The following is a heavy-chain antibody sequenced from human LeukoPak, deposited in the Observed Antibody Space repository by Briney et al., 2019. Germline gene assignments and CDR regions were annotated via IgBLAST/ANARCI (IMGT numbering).Heavy chain of an antibody. CDR1: GFTFSSYG. D-gene: IGHD2-2*02. CDR3: AKGLPYCSSTSCYIRSYGIDY. V-gene: IGHV3-30*02. CDR2: IRYDGSNK. Sequence: GGSLRLSCAASGFTFSSYGMHWVRQAPGKGLEWVAFIRYDGSNKYYADSVKGRFTISRDNSKNTLYLQMNSLRAEDTAVYYCAKGLPYCSSTSCYIRSYGIDYWGQGTLVTVSS. J-gene: IGHJ4*02.